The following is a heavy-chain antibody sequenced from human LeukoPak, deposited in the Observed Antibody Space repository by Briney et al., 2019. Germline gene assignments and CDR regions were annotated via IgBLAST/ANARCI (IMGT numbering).Heavy chain of an antibody. CDR3: AREHIGARDY. V-gene: IGHV3-7*01. Sequence: GGSLRLSCAVSGFTFSTYWMAWVRQAPGKGLEWVANIKQHGSEKYYVDSVKGRFTISRDNAKNSLYLQMNSLRAEDTAVYYCAREHIGARDYWGQGTLVTVSS. J-gene: IGHJ4*02. CDR1: GFTFSTYW. CDR2: IKQHGSEK.